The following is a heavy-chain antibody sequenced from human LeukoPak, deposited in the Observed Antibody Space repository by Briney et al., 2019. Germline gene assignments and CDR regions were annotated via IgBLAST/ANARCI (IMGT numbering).Heavy chain of an antibody. J-gene: IGHJ6*03. D-gene: IGHD2-2*02. CDR1: GFTFSSYG. CDR2: IRYDGSNK. V-gene: IGHV3-30*02. Sequence: PGGSLRLSCAASGFTFSSYGMHWVRQAPGKGLEWVAFIRYDGSNKYYADFVKGRFTISRDNSKNTLYLQMNSLRAEDTAVYYCAKDHCSSTSCYREYYYYYMDVWGKGTTVTVSS. CDR3: AKDHCSSTSCYREYYYYYMDV.